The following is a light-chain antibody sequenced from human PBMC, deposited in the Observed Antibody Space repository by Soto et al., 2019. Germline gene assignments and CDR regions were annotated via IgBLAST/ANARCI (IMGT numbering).Light chain of an antibody. V-gene: IGKV3D-15*01. CDR2: GAS. Sequence: EIVMTQSPVTLSVSPGERFTLSCRASQNVNINLAWYQQRPGQAPRVLIYGASNRASGIPDRFSGSGSGTDFTLTISSLEPDDFALYYCQQYKDWPPLTFGGGTRVEIK. CDR3: QQYKDWPPLT. J-gene: IGKJ4*01. CDR1: QNVNIN.